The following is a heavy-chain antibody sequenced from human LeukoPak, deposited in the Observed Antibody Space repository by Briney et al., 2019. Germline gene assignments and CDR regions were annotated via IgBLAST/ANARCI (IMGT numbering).Heavy chain of an antibody. CDR2: MSSSRDT. Sequence: SETLSLTCTVSGDSISRDINYWTWIRQPAGKGREWFGRMSSSRDTNTHPSLKGRVTISLDTPKNLCSLGLSSVTAADTAVYYCASRSCGGGSCSSPLGWDYYGLDVWGPGTPLIVSS. V-gene: IGHV4-61*02. CDR3: ASRSCGGGSCSSPLGWDYYGLDV. CDR1: GDSISRDINY. J-gene: IGHJ6*02. D-gene: IGHD2-15*01.